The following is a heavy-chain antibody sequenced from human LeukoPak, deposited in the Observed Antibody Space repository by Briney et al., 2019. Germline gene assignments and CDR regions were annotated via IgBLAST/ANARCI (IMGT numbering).Heavy chain of an antibody. Sequence: PSETLSLTCAVSGDPISSHSDYKWTWIRQPPGKGLEWIGSFYYSGSTNYNPSLKSRVTISVDTSKNQLSLKLTSVTAADTAVYFCAREYSGFDYWGQGTLVTVSS. CDR1: GDPISSHSDY. J-gene: IGHJ4*02. D-gene: IGHD5-12*01. V-gene: IGHV4-61*08. CDR3: AREYSGFDY. CDR2: FYYSGST.